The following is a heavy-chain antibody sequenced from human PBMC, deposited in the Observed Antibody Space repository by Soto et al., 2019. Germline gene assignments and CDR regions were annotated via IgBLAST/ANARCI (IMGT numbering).Heavy chain of an antibody. J-gene: IGHJ5*02. D-gene: IGHD6-13*01. Sequence: XETLSLTCTVSGGSISSYYRSWIRQPPGKGLEWIGYIYYSGSTNYNPSLKSRVTISVDTSKNQFSLKLSSVTAADTAVYYCARGDGXSSLGWFDPWGQGTLVTVSS. CDR3: ARGDGXSSLGWFDP. CDR2: IYYSGST. CDR1: GGSISSYY. V-gene: IGHV4-59*12.